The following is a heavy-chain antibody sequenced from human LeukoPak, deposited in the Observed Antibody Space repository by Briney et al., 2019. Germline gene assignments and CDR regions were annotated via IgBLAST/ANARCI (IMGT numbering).Heavy chain of an antibody. J-gene: IGHJ4*02. D-gene: IGHD3-22*01. CDR3: ATEPWGYCDSSGYYRQVDY. V-gene: IGHV1-2*06. CDR2: INPNSGGT. CDR1: GYTFTGYY. Sequence: GASVKVSCKTSGYTFTGYYMHWVRQAPGQGLEWMGRINPNSGGTNYAQNFQGRVTMTRDTSITTAYMELSRLTSDDTAVYYCATEPWGYCDSSGYYRQVDYWGQGTLVTVSS.